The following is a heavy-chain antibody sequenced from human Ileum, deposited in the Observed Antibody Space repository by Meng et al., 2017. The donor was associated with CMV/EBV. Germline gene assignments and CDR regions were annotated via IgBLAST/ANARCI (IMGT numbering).Heavy chain of an antibody. CDR2: IYTSGST. CDR1: RGSISSDY. V-gene: IGHV4-4*07. D-gene: IGHD6-13*01. Sequence: QVRLAESRPGLVKPSETLSRTCPVSRGSISSDYWSWIRQPAGKGLEWIGRIYTSGSTNYNPSLKSRVTMSVDTSKTQFSLKLSSVTAADTAVYYCARGPYSSSWSSFDYWGQGTLVTVSS. CDR3: ARGPYSSSWSSFDY. J-gene: IGHJ4*02.